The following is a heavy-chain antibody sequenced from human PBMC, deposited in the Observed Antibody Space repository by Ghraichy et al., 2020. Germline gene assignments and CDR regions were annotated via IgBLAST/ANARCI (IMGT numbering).Heavy chain of an antibody. CDR1: GGSISSSSYY. CDR3: ARGGPAPLYCSSTSCARNWFDP. Sequence: ETLSLTCTVSGGSISSSSYYWGWIRQPPGKGLEWIGSIYYSGSTYYNPSLKSRVTISVDTSKNQFSLKLSSVTAADTAVYYCARGGPAPLYCSSTSCARNWFDPWGQGTLVTVSS. CDR2: IYYSGST. D-gene: IGHD2-2*01. V-gene: IGHV4-39*07. J-gene: IGHJ5*02.